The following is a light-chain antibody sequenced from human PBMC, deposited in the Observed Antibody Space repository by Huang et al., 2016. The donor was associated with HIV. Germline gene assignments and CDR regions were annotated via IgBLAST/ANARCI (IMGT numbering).Light chain of an antibody. CDR1: QSISSD. Sequence: EIVMTQSPATLSVSPGDRATLPCRASQSISSDLAWYQQKPGQAPRLLIYGASTRATGIPASLSGSGSGTEFTLTISGLQSEDFAVYYCQQYNNWPPMTFGQGTKVEIK. V-gene: IGKV3-15*01. CDR2: GAS. CDR3: QQYNNWPPMT. J-gene: IGKJ1*01.